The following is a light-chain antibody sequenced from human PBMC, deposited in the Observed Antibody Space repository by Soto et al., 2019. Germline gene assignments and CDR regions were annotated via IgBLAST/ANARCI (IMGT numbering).Light chain of an antibody. CDR1: SSNVGSNT. J-gene: IGLJ7*01. CDR3: AAWDDSLNAYV. V-gene: IGLV1-44*01. Sequence: QSVLTQPPSASGTPGQRVTISCSGGSSNVGSNTVDWYQQLAGTAPTLLIYSNNERPSGVPDRFSGSKSGTSASLAISGLQSEDEADYYCAAWDDSLNAYVFGSGTQLTVL. CDR2: SNN.